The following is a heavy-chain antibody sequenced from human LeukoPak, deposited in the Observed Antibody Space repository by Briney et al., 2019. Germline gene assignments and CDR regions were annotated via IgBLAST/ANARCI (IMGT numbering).Heavy chain of an antibody. V-gene: IGHV4-4*07. D-gene: IGHD2-2*02. Sequence: SETLSLTCTVSGGPICSYYWLWLRQPAGEGLEWLGRIYTSGSTNYNPSLKSRVNMSVDTSKNQFSLKLSSVTAADTAVYYCARVAVASLHCSSTSCHIDEYYFDYWGQGTLVTVSS. CDR3: ARVAVASLHCSSTSCHIDEYYFDY. CDR2: IYTSGST. CDR1: GGPICSYY. J-gene: IGHJ4*02.